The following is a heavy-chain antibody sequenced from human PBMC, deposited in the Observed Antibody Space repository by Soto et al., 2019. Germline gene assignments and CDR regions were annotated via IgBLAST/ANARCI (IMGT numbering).Heavy chain of an antibody. CDR2: ISGSGGST. D-gene: IGHD3-16*02. J-gene: IGHJ5*01. Sequence: PGGSLRLSCAASGFTFSSYAMSWVRQAPGKGLDWVSAISGSGGSTYYADSVKGRFTISRDNSKNTLYLQMNSLRAEDTAVYYYAKDSRRSLSNRLTWFDPWGQGTLVTVSS. CDR1: GFTFSSYA. V-gene: IGHV3-23*01. CDR3: AKDSRRSLSNRLTWFDP.